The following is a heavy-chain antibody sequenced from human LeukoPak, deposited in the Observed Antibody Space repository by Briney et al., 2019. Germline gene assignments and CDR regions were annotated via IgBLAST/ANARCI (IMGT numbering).Heavy chain of an antibody. Sequence: GGSLRLSCAASGFTFSSYAMSWVRQAPGKGLEWVSGISGGGGNTYYADSVKGRFTISRDNSKNTLYLQMNGLRAEDTAVYYCAKAAERWCFRHWGQGTLVTVSS. CDR1: GFTFSSYA. CDR3: AKAAERWCFRH. D-gene: IGHD2-21*01. CDR2: ISGGGGNT. V-gene: IGHV3-23*01. J-gene: IGHJ1*01.